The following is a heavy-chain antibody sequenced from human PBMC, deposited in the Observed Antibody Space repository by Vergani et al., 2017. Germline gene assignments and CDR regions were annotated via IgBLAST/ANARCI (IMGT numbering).Heavy chain of an antibody. D-gene: IGHD2-15*01. V-gene: IGHV4-34*01. CDR2: INHTGST. Sequence: QVQLQQWGAGLLKPSETLSLTCAVYGGSFSGYYWSWIRQPPGKGLEWIGEINHTGSTNYNPSLKSLVTISVDTSKNQFSLNLSSVTAADTAVYYCASGYCSGGSCDRGGGYWGQGTLVTVSS. CDR3: ASGYCSGGSCDRGGGY. J-gene: IGHJ4*02. CDR1: GGSFSGYY.